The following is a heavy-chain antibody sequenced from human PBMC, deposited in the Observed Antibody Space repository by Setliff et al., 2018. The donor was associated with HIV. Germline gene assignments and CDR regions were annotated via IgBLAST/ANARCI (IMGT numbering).Heavy chain of an antibody. CDR2: IYHSGSI. CDR1: SGSISSSNW. D-gene: IGHD3-10*01. Sequence: PSETLSLTCAVSSGSISSSNWWSWVRQPPGKGLEWIGEIYHSGSINYNPSLKSRVTISVDKSKNQFSLKLSSVTAADTAVYYCARGRLKVTMPHAFDIWGQGTMVTVSS. V-gene: IGHV4-4*02. CDR3: ARGRLKVTMPHAFDI. J-gene: IGHJ3*02.